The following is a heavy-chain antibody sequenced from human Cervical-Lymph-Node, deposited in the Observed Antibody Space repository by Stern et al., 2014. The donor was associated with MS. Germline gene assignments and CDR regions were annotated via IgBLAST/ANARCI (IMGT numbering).Heavy chain of an antibody. CDR3: AVRYCSGGRCYSVPDV. V-gene: IGHV1-46*02. J-gene: IGHJ6*02. CDR2: INPSGAP. CDR1: EYTHNNYL. D-gene: IGHD2-15*01. Sequence: VQLVESGSEVKKPGASVKVSCKASEYTHNNYLIHWVRQAPGQRPDWMGVINPSGAPNYPQKVQDKVTMTTDASTSTFYMELSRLRSEDTAVYYCAVRYCSGGRCYSVPDVWGQGTTVIVSS.